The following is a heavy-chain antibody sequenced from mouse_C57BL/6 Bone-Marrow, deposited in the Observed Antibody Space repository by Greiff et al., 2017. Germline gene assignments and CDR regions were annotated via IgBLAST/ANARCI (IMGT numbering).Heavy chain of an antibody. D-gene: IGHD2-4*01. J-gene: IGHJ3*01. V-gene: IGHV1-9*01. CDR3: ARGGSDYDGAY. CDR1: GYTFTGYW. Sequence: QVQLQQSGAELMKPGASVKLSCKATGYTFTGYWIEWVKQRPGHGLEWIGEILPGSGSTNYNEKFKGKATLTADTSSNTAYMQLSSLTTEDSAIYYCARGGSDYDGAYWGQGTLVTVSA. CDR2: ILPGSGST.